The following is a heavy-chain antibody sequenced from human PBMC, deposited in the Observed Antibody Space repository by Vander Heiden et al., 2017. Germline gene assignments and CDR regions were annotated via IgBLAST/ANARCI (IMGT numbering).Heavy chain of an antibody. D-gene: IGHD3-22*01. J-gene: IGHJ4*02. CDR2: INYSGST. CDR3: ATLTYYYDSSGYYYPIY. CDR1: GGSISGCGYY. Sequence: QLQLQESGPGLVKPSETLSPTCTVSGGSISGCGYYWGWLRQAPGNGLEWLGSINYSGSTKYSPSLKSRVTISVDTSKNQFSLILSSVAAADTAVYYCATLTYYYDSSGYYYPIYWGQGALVTVSS. V-gene: IGHV4-39*01.